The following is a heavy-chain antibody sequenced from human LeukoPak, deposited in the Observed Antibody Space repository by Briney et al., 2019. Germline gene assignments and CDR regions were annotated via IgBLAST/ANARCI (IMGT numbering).Heavy chain of an antibody. CDR2: ISSSSSYI. J-gene: IGHJ4*02. CDR1: GFTFSSYS. V-gene: IGHV3-21*01. CDR3: ARAKSLYCSGGSCYPNFDY. Sequence: PGGSLRLSCAASGFTFSSYSMNWVRQAPGKGLEWVSSISSSSSYIYYADSVKGRFTISRDNAKNSLYLQMNSLRAEDTAVYYCARAKSLYCSGGSCYPNFDYWGQGTLVTVSS. D-gene: IGHD2-15*01.